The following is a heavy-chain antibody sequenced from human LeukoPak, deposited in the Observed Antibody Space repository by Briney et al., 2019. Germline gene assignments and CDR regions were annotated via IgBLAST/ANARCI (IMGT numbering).Heavy chain of an antibody. CDR2: ISGSGGRT. V-gene: IGHV3-23*01. Sequence: PGGSLRLSCAVSGFTFSDYGMNWVRQAPGKGLEWVSGISGSGGRTYYADSVKGRFTISRDNAKNSLYLQMNSLRAEDTALYYCARAIGYCSSTSCYRDYFDYWGQGTLVTVSS. D-gene: IGHD2-2*01. CDR3: ARAIGYCSSTSCYRDYFDY. J-gene: IGHJ4*02. CDR1: GFTFSDYG.